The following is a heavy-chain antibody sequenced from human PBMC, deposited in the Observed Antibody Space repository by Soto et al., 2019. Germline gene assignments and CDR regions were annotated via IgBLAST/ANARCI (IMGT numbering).Heavy chain of an antibody. D-gene: IGHD4-17*01. CDR1: GFIFSNAW. J-gene: IGHJ4*02. CDR3: TTDAGTMTTGGDFDH. V-gene: IGHV3-15*01. CDR2: SWIRSDGATT. Sequence: EVHLAESGGGLVKPGGSLTLSCVGSGFIFSNAWMSWVRQAPGKGLEWVGRSWIRSDGATTDYAAPVKGRFSISRDDSRDKLYLHMSSLKIEDTGLYYCTTDAGTMTTGGDFDHWGQGTRVTVSS.